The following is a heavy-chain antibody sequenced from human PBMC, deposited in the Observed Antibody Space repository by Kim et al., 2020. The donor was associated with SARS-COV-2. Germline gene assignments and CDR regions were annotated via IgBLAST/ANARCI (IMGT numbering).Heavy chain of an antibody. Sequence: ADPVTGRLTISRDNSKNSQYLQMNRLRTEDTALYYCDKGSVVPAAIPLGYWGQGTLVTVSS. CDR3: DKGSVVPAAIPLGY. V-gene: IGHV3-43*01. D-gene: IGHD2-2*02. J-gene: IGHJ4*02.